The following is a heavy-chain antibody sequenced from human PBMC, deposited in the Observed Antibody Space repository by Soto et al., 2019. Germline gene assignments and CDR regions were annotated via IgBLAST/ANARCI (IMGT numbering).Heavy chain of an antibody. Sequence: PSETLSLTCAVYGGSFSGYYWSWIRQPPGKGLEWIGEINHSGSTNYNPSLKSRVTISVDTSKNQFSLKLSSVTAADTAVYYCARSYYDSSGYYWYYYYGMDGWGQGTTVTVSS. CDR1: GGSFSGYY. J-gene: IGHJ6*02. V-gene: IGHV4-34*01. CDR2: INHSGST. CDR3: ARSYYDSSGYYWYYYYGMDG. D-gene: IGHD3-22*01.